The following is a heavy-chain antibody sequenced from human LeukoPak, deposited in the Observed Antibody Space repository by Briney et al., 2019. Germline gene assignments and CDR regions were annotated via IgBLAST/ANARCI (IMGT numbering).Heavy chain of an antibody. V-gene: IGHV3-7*05. CDR1: GFTFSNYW. CDR3: ARDWSTFDY. Sequence: GGSLRLSCAASGFTFSNYWMSWVRQAPGKGLEWVANIKRDGSEKYYVDSVKGRFSISRDNAQNSLYLQMNSLRAEDTAVYYCARDWSTFDYWGQGTLVTVSS. CDR2: IKRDGSEK. J-gene: IGHJ4*02.